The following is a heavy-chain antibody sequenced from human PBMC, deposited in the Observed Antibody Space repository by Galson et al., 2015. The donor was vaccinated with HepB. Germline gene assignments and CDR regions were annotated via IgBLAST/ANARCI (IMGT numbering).Heavy chain of an antibody. J-gene: IGHJ3*02. Sequence: SVKVSCKVSGYTLTELSMHWVRQAPGKGLEWMGGFDPEDGETIYAQKFQGRVTMTEDTSTDTAYMELSSLRSEDTAVYYCATAPPRITIFGVVRTDAFDIWGQGTMVTVSS. CDR2: FDPEDGET. CDR3: ATAPPRITIFGVVRTDAFDI. D-gene: IGHD3-3*01. V-gene: IGHV1-24*01. CDR1: GYTLTELS.